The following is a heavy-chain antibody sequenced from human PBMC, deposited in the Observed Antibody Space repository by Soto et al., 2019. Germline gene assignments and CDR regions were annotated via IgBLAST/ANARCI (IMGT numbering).Heavy chain of an antibody. V-gene: IGHV1-8*01. CDR2: MNPNSGNT. J-gene: IGHJ5*02. CDR3: ATGGLYCSSTSCYPRKGFDP. Sequence: ASVKVSCKASGYTFTSYDINWVRQATGQGLEWMGWMNPNSGNTDYAQKFQGRVTMTRNTSISTAYMELSSLRSEDTAVYYCATGGLYCSSTSCYPRKGFDPWGQGTLVTVSS. D-gene: IGHD2-2*01. CDR1: GYTFTSYD.